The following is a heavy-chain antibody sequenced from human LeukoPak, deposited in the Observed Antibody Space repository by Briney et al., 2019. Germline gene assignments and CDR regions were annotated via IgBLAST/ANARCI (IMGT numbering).Heavy chain of an antibody. CDR1: GFTFSSYS. Sequence: GGSLRLSCAASGFTFSSYSMNWVRQAPGKGLEWVSSISSSSSYIYYADSVKGRFTISRDNAKNSLYLQMNSLRAEDTAVYHCARAGAVAGTANDYWGQGTLVTVSS. V-gene: IGHV3-21*01. CDR3: ARAGAVAGTANDY. D-gene: IGHD6-19*01. CDR2: ISSSSSYI. J-gene: IGHJ4*02.